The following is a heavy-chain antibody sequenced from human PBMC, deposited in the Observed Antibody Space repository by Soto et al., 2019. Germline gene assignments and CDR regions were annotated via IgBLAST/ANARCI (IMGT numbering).Heavy chain of an antibody. D-gene: IGHD4-17*01. CDR1: GGSISSGYYY. CDR2: IYYSGST. V-gene: IGHV4-30-4*01. CDR3: ARGSITTVTN. J-gene: IGHJ4*02. Sequence: SETLSLTCTVSGGSISSGYYYWSWIRQPPGKGLEWIGYIYYSGSTYYNPSLKSRVTISVDTSKNQFSLKLSSVTAADTAVYYCARGSITTVTNWGQGTLVTVSS.